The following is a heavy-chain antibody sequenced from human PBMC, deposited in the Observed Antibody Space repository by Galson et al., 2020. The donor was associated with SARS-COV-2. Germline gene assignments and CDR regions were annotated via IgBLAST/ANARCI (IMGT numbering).Heavy chain of an antibody. CDR3: ARSDGPPHSTYHMDV. CDR1: GFNFITSW. D-gene: IGHD2-21*01. V-gene: IGHV5-51*01. J-gene: IGHJ6*03. Sequence: KLGESLKISCKGSGFNFITSWIAWVRQMPGKGLEWIGVVNPGNSNTKYSPSFQGQVTISADASINTAFLQWSGLKSSDTGIYFCARSDGPPHSTYHMDVWGEGTAVTISS. CDR2: VNPGNSNT.